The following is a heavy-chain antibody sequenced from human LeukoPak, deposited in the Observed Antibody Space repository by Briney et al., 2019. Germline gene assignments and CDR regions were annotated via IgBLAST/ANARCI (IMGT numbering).Heavy chain of an antibody. CDR3: ARDYYDSSGYYYPFDY. J-gene: IGHJ4*02. Sequence: SETLPLTCTVSGGSISSNKYYWGWIRQPPGKGLEWIGSIYYSGSTYYNPTLKSRVTMSVDTSKNQFSLKLSSVTAADTAVYYCARDYYDSSGYYYPFDYWGQGTLVTVSS. CDR1: GGSISSNKYY. D-gene: IGHD3-22*01. V-gene: IGHV4-39*07. CDR2: IYYSGST.